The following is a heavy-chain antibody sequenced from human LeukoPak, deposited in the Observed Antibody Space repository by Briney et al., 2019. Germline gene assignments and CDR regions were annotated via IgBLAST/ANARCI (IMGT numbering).Heavy chain of an antibody. V-gene: IGHV3-30-3*02. CDR1: GFTFSSYA. CDR2: ISYDGSNK. Sequence: GGSLRLSCAASGFTFSSYAMHWVRQAPGKGLEWVAVISYDGSNKYYADSVKGRFTISRDNAKNSLYLQMNSLRAEDTALYYCAKDHSSGSPDAFHIWGQGTMVTVSS. D-gene: IGHD6-19*01. J-gene: IGHJ3*02. CDR3: AKDHSSGSPDAFHI.